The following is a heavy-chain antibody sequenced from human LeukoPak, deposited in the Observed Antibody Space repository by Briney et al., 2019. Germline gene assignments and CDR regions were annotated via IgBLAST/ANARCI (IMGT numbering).Heavy chain of an antibody. J-gene: IGHJ4*02. CDR3: ARGRGYSGYEQFDY. CDR2: IIPILGIA. CDR1: GGTFIIYA. Sequence: SVTVSFKASGGTFIIYAISWVRQAPGQGREWMGRIIPILGIANYAQKFQGRVTITADKSTSTAYMELSSLRSEDTAVYYCARGRGYSGYEQFDYWGQGTLVTVSS. D-gene: IGHD5-12*01. V-gene: IGHV1-69*10.